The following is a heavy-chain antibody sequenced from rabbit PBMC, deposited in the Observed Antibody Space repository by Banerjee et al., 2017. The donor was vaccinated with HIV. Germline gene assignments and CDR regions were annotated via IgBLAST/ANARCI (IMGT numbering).Heavy chain of an antibody. Sequence: QLKETGGGLVQPGGSLTLSCKASVFTISSYHMGWVRQAPGKGLEWIGIIYASKGSTDYASWVNGRFTISSDNAQNTVDLQMNSLTAADTATYFCARGYDDYDARLDLWGPGTLVTVS. V-gene: IGHV1S7*01. CDR3: ARGYDDYDARLDL. CDR1: VFTISSYH. CDR2: IYASKGST. D-gene: IGHD2-1*01. J-gene: IGHJ3*01.